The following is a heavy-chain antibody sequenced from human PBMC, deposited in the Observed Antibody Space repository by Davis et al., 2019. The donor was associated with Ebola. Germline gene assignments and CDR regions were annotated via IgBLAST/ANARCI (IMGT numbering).Heavy chain of an antibody. CDR2: IGADGLT. J-gene: IGHJ4*02. Sequence: PGGSLRLSCAASGFTVPNNYMSWVRQAPGKGLEWVSVIGADGLTYYADSVKGRFTISRDFSKNTLYLQMNSLRADDTAVYYCAADPHSAERSDYWGQGTLVAVSS. V-gene: IGHV3-53*01. D-gene: IGHD3-10*01. CDR3: AADPHSAERSDY. CDR1: GFTVPNNY.